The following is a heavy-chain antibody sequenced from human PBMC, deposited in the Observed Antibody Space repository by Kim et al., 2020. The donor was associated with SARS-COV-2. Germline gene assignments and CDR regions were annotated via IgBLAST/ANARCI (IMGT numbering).Heavy chain of an antibody. CDR3: ARRVYYGSGSYFSWFDP. Sequence: SETLSLTCTVSGGSISSYYWSWIRQPPGKGLEWIGYIYYSGSTNYNPSLKSRVTISVDTSKNQFSLKLSSVTAADTAVYYCARRVYYGSGSYFSWFDPWGQGTLVTVSS. CDR1: GGSISSYY. CDR2: IYYSGST. J-gene: IGHJ5*02. V-gene: IGHV4-59*13. D-gene: IGHD3-10*01.